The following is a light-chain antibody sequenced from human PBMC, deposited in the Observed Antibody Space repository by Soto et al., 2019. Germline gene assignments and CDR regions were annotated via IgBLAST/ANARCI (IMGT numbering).Light chain of an antibody. CDR3: SSYAATSNV. CDR1: SSDVGGYNY. V-gene: IGLV2-8*01. CDR2: EVN. J-gene: IGLJ1*01. Sequence: QSVLTQPASVSGSPGQSITISCTGTSSDVGGYNYVSWYQQHPGKAPKLMIYEVNKRPSGVPDRFSGSKSGNTASLTVSGLQAEDEADYYCSSYAATSNVFGTGPNVTVL.